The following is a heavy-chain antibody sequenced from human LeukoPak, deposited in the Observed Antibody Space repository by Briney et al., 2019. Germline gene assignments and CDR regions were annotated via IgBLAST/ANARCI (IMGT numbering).Heavy chain of an antibody. Sequence: ASVKVSCKASGGTFNSYATSWVRQAPGQGLEWMGGIIPIFGTANYAQKFQGRVTITADESTSTAYMELSSLRSEDTAVYYCARDRRIQTPDYDYVWGSYRYTRSAYYMDVWGKGTTVTVSS. J-gene: IGHJ6*03. CDR1: GGTFNSYA. CDR3: ARDRRIQTPDYDYVWGSYRYTRSAYYMDV. CDR2: IIPIFGTA. D-gene: IGHD3-16*02. V-gene: IGHV1-69*13.